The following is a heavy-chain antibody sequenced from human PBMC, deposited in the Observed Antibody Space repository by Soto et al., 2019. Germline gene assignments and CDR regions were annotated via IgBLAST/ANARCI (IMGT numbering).Heavy chain of an antibody. CDR1: GFTFSNAW. V-gene: IGHV3-15*01. J-gene: IGHJ4*02. D-gene: IGHD6-13*01. CDR3: NSPEYSSSWYEEVDY. CDR2: IKSKTDGGTT. Sequence: EVQLVESGGGLVKPGGSLRLSCAASGFTFSNAWMSWVRQAPGKGLEWVGRIKSKTDGGTTDYAAPVKGRFTISRDDSKITLYLPMNSLKTEDTAVYYCNSPEYSSSWYEEVDYWGQGTLVTVSS.